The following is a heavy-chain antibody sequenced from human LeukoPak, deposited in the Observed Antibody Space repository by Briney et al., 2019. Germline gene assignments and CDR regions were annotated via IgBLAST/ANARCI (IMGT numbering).Heavy chain of an antibody. J-gene: IGHJ4*02. Sequence: SETLSLTCAVYGGSFRRYYWSWIRQPPGKGLEWIGEINHSGSTNYNPSLKSRVTISVDTSKNQFSLKLSSVTAADTAVYYCASGRDPSSRDFIGYWGQGTLVTVSS. V-gene: IGHV4-34*01. D-gene: IGHD6-13*01. CDR3: ASGRDPSSRDFIGY. CDR2: INHSGST. CDR1: GGSFRRYY.